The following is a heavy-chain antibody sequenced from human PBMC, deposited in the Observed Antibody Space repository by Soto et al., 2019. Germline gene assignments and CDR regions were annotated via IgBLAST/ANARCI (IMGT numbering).Heavy chain of an antibody. V-gene: IGHV1-2*02. J-gene: IGHJ4*02. Sequence: ASLKVSCNASGYTFTGYYMHWVRQAPGQGLEWMGWINPNSGGTTYAQKFQGRVTMTRDTSISTAYMELSRLRSDDTAVYYYSREPLVWGVLFDYWGQGTPVTVSS. CDR2: INPNSGGT. D-gene: IGHD3-10*01. CDR1: GYTFTGYY. CDR3: SREPLVWGVLFDY.